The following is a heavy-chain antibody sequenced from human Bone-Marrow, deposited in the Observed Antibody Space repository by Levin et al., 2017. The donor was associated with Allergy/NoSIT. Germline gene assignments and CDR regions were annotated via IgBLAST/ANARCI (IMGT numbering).Heavy chain of an antibody. V-gene: IGHV3-74*01. Sequence: GGSLRLSCAASGITFSSYWMHWVRQAPGKGLVWVSGINSDGSSTSYADSVKGRFTISRDNAKNTLYLQMNSLRAEDTAVYYCARVPAVAGSLYWGQGILVTVSS. CDR3: ARVPAVAGSLY. J-gene: IGHJ4*02. CDR1: GITFSSYW. D-gene: IGHD6-19*01. CDR2: INSDGSST.